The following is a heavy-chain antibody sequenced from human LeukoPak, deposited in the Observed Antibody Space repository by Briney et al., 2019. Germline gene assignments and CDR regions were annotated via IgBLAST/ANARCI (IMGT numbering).Heavy chain of an antibody. D-gene: IGHD2-2*01. V-gene: IGHV1-69*13. J-gene: IGHJ4*02. Sequence: GASVKVSCRASGGTFSSYAISWVRQAPGQGLEWMGGIIPIFGTANYAQKFQGRVTITADESTSTAYMELSSLRSEDTAVYYCARERHVCSSTSYYEDYFDYWGQGTLVTVSS. CDR3: ARERHVCSSTSYYEDYFDY. CDR2: IIPIFGTA. CDR1: GGTFSSYA.